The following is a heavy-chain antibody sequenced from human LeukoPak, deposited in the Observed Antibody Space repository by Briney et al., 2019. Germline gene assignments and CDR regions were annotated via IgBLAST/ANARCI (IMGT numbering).Heavy chain of an antibody. CDR2: INPNSGGT. CDR1: GYTFTSYY. J-gene: IGHJ6*02. Sequence: ASVKVSCKASGYTFTSYYMHWVRQAPGQGLEWMGWINPNSGGTNYAQKFQGRVTMTRDTSISTAYMELSRLRSDDTAVYYCARDLGDSGYDFWSGYYLAYGMDVWGQGTTVTVSS. V-gene: IGHV1-2*02. CDR3: ARDLGDSGYDFWSGYYLAYGMDV. D-gene: IGHD3-3*01.